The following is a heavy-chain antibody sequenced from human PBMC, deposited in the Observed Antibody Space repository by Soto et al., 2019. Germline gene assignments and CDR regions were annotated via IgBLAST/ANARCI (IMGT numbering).Heavy chain of an antibody. CDR2: IIPIFGTA. CDR3: ARDLRYSSSSQFYYYYGMDV. Sequence: GASVKVSCKASGGTFSSYAISWVRQAPGQGLEWMGGIIPIFGTANYAQKFQGRVTITADESTSTAYMELSSLRSEDTAVYYCARDLRYSSSSQFYYYYGMDVWGQGTTVTVSS. V-gene: IGHV1-69*13. D-gene: IGHD6-6*01. J-gene: IGHJ6*02. CDR1: GGTFSSYA.